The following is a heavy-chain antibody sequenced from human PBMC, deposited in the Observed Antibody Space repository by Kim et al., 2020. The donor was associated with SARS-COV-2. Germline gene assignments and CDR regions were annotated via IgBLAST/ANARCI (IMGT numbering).Heavy chain of an antibody. CDR3: TKGGSGWVQDARFGY. D-gene: IGHD6-19*01. CDR2: ISGRTGIT. Sequence: GGSLRLSCLASGFTFSSYAINWVRQAPGKGLEWVSGISGRTGITFYADSVKGRFSISRDYAKNTVHLEMNSLRADDTAIYYCTKGGSGWVQDARFGYWGQGTLVIVSS. J-gene: IGHJ4*02. V-gene: IGHV3-23*01. CDR1: GFTFSSYA.